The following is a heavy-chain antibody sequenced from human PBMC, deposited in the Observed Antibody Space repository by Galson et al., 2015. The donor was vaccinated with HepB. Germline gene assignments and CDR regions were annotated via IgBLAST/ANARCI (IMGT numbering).Heavy chain of an antibody. D-gene: IGHD5-18*01. J-gene: IGHJ4*02. CDR1: GFTFSNCA. CDR2: FSGVNSDT. CDR3: AKDREGDTGDFDS. Sequence: SLRLSCAASGFTFSNCAMSWVRQAPGKGLEWVSTFSGVNSDTYYADSVKGRFTVSRDNSKNQVYLQMNSLRSEDTAVYYCAKDREGDTGDFDSWGQGTLVTVSS. V-gene: IGHV3-23*01.